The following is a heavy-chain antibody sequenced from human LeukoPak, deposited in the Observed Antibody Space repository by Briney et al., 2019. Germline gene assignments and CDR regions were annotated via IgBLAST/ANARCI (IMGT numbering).Heavy chain of an antibody. CDR1: GYTFTGYY. D-gene: IGHD3-10*01. V-gene: IGHV1-18*04. CDR3: ARGRYYGSGSYLLVF. Sequence: GASVKVSCKASGYTFTGYYMHWVRQAPGQGLEWMGWISAYNGNTNYAQKLQGRVTMTTDTSTSTAYMGLSRLRSDDTAVYYCARGRYYGSGSYLLVFWGQGTMVTVSS. CDR2: ISAYNGNT. J-gene: IGHJ3*01.